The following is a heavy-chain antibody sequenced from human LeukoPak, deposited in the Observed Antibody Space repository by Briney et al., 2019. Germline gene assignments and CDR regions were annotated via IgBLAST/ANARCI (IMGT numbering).Heavy chain of an antibody. D-gene: IGHD5-18*01. J-gene: IGHJ4*02. Sequence: PGGSLRLSCAASGFTFSGYEMNWVRQAPGKGLEWVSYISSSGSTIYYADSVKGRFTISRDNAKNSLYLQMNSLRAEDTAVYYCARGSHAGYSYGPFDYWGQGTLVTVSS. CDR1: GFTFSGYE. CDR3: ARGSHAGYSYGPFDY. V-gene: IGHV3-48*03. CDR2: ISSSGSTI.